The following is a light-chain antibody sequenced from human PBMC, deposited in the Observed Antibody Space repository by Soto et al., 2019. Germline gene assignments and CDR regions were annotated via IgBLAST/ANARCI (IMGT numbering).Light chain of an antibody. V-gene: IGKV3-20*01. Sequence: EIVLTQSPGTLSLSPGERATLSCRASQTVSSVHLAWYQQKRGQAPSLFIYGASSRAASIPDRFSGSGSGTDFTLTITRLEPEDFAAYSCQQYDNSLWTFGQATKVDIQ. CDR1: QTVSSVH. CDR3: QQYDNSLWT. J-gene: IGKJ1*01. CDR2: GAS.